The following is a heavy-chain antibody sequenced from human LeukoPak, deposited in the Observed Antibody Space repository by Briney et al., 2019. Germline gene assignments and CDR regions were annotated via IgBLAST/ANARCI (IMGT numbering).Heavy chain of an antibody. D-gene: IGHD6-6*01. CDR3: ARGSSRFDP. CDR1: GYSFISSW. J-gene: IGHJ5*02. V-gene: IGHV5-10-1*01. CDR2: IDPRDSYS. Sequence: GDSLKISCKGSGYSFISSWITWVRQMPGKGLEWMGKIDPRDSYSNYSPSFQGHVTISADKSISTAYLQWSSLKASDTAMYYCARGSSRFDPWGQGTLVSVSS.